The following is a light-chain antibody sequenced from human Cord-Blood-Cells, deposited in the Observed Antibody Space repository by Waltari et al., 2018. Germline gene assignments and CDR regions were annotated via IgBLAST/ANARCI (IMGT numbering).Light chain of an antibody. V-gene: IGLV6-57*01. J-gene: IGLJ3*02. CDR3: QSYDSSNQV. CDR1: SGSIASNY. Sequence: NFMLTQPHSVSESPGKTVTISCTRSSGSIASNYVQWYQQRPGRSPTTVIYEDNQRPSGVPDRFSGASDSSSTSASLTISVLKTEDEADYYCQSYDSSNQVFGGGTKLTVL. CDR2: EDN.